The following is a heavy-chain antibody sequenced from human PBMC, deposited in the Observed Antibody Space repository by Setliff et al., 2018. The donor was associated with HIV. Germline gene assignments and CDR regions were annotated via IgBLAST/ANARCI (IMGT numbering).Heavy chain of an antibody. V-gene: IGHV4-34*01. Sequence: SETLSLTCVVYGGSFSGYYWGWIRQPPGRGLEWIGNIYHSGGTHYNPPLRSRVTISVDTSKNHFSLKLSSVTAADTAVFYCARVPFTTGFDYWGQGILVTVSS. CDR3: ARVPFTTGFDY. D-gene: IGHD3-3*01. CDR2: IYHSGGT. CDR1: GGSFSGYY. J-gene: IGHJ4*02.